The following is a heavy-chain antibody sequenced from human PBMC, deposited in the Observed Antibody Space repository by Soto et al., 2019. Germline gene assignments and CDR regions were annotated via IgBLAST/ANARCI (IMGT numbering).Heavy chain of an antibody. Sequence: EVHLLESGGGLVQPGGSLRLSCAASGFTFSNYAMNWVRQAPGKGLEWVSVISDSGDSTYYADSVKGRFTISRDKSKSTLYLHMNSLTAEDTAVYYCAKDGFSGSGKYYFDYWGQGTLVTVSS. D-gene: IGHD3-10*01. V-gene: IGHV3-23*01. CDR1: GFTFSNYA. CDR2: ISDSGDST. J-gene: IGHJ4*02. CDR3: AKDGFSGSGKYYFDY.